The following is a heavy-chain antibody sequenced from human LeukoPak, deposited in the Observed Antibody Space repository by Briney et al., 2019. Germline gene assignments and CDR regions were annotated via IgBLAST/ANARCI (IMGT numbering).Heavy chain of an antibody. D-gene: IGHD2-2*01. CDR3: ARRLTQYDCFDP. CDR1: GDSVSSNSVT. CDR2: TYYRSTLYN. J-gene: IGHJ5*02. V-gene: IGHV6-1*01. Sequence: ASQTLSLTCAISGDSVSSNSVTWNWSRQAPSRGLEWLGRTYYRSTLYNDYAVSVRGRITVNPDTSKNQFSLHLNSVTPEDTAVYYCARRLTQYDCFDPWGQGILVTVSS.